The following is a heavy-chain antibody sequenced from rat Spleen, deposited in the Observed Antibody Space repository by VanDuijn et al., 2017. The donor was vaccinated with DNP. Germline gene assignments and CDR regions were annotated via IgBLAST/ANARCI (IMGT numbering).Heavy chain of an antibody. D-gene: IGHD4-3*01. CDR3: VREKFGVDY. CDR1: GLNFNDYW. J-gene: IGHJ2*01. CDR2: IDKDSSPK. Sequence: EVKLVESGGGLVQPGRSLKLSCVTSGLNFNDYWMGWVRQAPGKGLEWIGEIDKDSSPKKYNPSLKDKFTISRDNAQSTLYLQMSRLGSDDTGIYYCVREKFGVDYWGQGVMVTVSS. V-gene: IGHV4-2*01.